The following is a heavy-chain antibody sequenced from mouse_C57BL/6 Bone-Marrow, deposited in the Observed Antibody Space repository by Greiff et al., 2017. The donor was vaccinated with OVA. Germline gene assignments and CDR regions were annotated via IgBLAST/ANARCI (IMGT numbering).Heavy chain of an antibody. CDR2: IDPSDSYT. J-gene: IGHJ4*01. CDR3: ARTGAMDY. CDR1: GYTFTSYW. V-gene: IGHV1-59*01. Sequence: SGAELVRPGTSVKLSCKASGYTFTSYWMHWVKQRPGQGLEWIGVIDPSDSYTNYNQKFKGKATLTVDTSSSTAYMQLSSLTSEDSAVYYCARTGAMDYWGQGTSVTVSS.